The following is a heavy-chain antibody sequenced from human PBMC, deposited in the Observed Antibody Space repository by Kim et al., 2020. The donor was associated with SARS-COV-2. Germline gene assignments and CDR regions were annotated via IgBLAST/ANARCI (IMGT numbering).Heavy chain of an antibody. CDR1: GFAFSGHA. Sequence: GGSLRLSCAASGFAFSGHAMHWVRQAPGKGLEWVAVIWYDGSNKYYADSVKGRFTISRDNSKNTLYLQINSLRAEDTAVYYCAKDLYIGSYPYFDYWGQGALVTVSS. J-gene: IGHJ4*02. V-gene: IGHV3-33*06. CDR3: AKDLYIGSYPYFDY. CDR2: IWYDGSNK. D-gene: IGHD1-26*01.